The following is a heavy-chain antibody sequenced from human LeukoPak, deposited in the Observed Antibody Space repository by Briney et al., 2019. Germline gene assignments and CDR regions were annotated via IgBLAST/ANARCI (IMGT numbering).Heavy chain of an antibody. CDR1: GFTFSNYW. CDR3: AKDFTYYYDSSGYLGGDY. J-gene: IGHJ4*02. Sequence: GGSLRLSCAASGFTFSNYWMTWVRQAPGKGLEWVAVISYDGSNKYYADSVKGRFTISRDNSKNTLYLQMNSLRAEDTAVYYCAKDFTYYYDSSGYLGGDYWGQGTLVTVSS. CDR2: ISYDGSNK. D-gene: IGHD3-22*01. V-gene: IGHV3-30*18.